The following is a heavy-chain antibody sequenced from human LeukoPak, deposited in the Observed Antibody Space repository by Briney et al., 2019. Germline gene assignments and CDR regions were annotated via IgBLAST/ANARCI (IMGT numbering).Heavy chain of an antibody. CDR1: GDSVSSNSAI. V-gene: IGHV6-1*01. J-gene: IGHJ4*02. Sequence: SQTLSLTCAISGDSVSSNSAIWRWIRQSPWRGLEWLGTTYYRSNWSYDYGLSVQRPMTINPHTSNTQFSLQLTSVTPEDTAVYSCARGPSGVYAYFHYWGQGTLVTVSS. CDR2: TYYRSNWSY. CDR3: ARGPSGVYAYFHY. D-gene: IGHD1-26*01.